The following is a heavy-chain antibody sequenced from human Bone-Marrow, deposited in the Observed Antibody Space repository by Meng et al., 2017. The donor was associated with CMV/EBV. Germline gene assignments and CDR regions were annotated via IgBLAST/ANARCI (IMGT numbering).Heavy chain of an antibody. V-gene: IGHV3-30*04. J-gene: IGHJ6*02. Sequence: GESLKISCAASGFTFSSHAMHWVRQAPGKGLEWVAVISYDGSNKYYADSVKGRFTISRDNSKNTLYLQMNSLRAEDTAVYYCAREYYDFWSGPLDYYYYGMDVWGQGTTVTV. CDR2: ISYDGSNK. CDR1: GFTFSSHA. CDR3: AREYYDFWSGPLDYYYYGMDV. D-gene: IGHD3-3*01.